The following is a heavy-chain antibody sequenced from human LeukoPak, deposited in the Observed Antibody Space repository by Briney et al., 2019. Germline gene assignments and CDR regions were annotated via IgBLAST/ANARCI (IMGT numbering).Heavy chain of an antibody. CDR3: ARRIGMVRGLKKPFDY. CDR1: GGSISSYY. V-gene: IGHV4-59*12. Sequence: SETLSLTCTVSGGSISSYYWSWIRQPPGKGLEWIGYIYYSGSTNYNPSLKSRVTISVDTSKNQFSLKLSSVTAADTAVYYCARRIGMVRGLKKPFDYWGQGTLVTVSS. J-gene: IGHJ4*02. D-gene: IGHD3-10*01. CDR2: IYYSGST.